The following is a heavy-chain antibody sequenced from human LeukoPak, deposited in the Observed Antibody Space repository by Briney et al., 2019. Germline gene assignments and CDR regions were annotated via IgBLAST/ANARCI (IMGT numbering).Heavy chain of an antibody. D-gene: IGHD2-2*01. CDR1: GGSISSGGYS. V-gene: IGHV4-31*03. J-gene: IGHJ6*02. Sequence: SQTLSLTCTVSGGSISSGGYSWSWIRQHPGKGLGWIGYIYYSGSTYYNPSLKSRVTISVDTSKNQFSLKLSSVTAADTAVYYCARDRLNTIVVPPNTYYYYYGMDVWGQGTTVTVSS. CDR2: IYYSGST. CDR3: ARDRLNTIVVPPNTYYYYYGMDV.